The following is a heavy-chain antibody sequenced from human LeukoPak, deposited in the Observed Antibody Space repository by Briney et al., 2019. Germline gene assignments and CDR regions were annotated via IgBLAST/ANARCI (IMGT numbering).Heavy chain of an antibody. J-gene: IGHJ4*02. CDR1: GGSISSYY. CDR2: IYTSGST. D-gene: IGHD3-22*01. V-gene: IGHV4-4*07. Sequence: SETLSLTWTVSGGSISSYYWSWIRQPAGKGLEWIGRIYTSGSTNYNPSLKSRVTMSVDTSKNQFSLKLSSVTAADTAVYYCASGDSSGYYLSSFDYWGQGTLVTVSS. CDR3: ASGDSSGYYLSSFDY.